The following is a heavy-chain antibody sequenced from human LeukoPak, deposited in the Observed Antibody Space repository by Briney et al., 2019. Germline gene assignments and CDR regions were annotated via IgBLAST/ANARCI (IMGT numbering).Heavy chain of an antibody. J-gene: IGHJ4*02. CDR2: IYYSGST. CDR3: ARCPSDYYGSGTCFDY. D-gene: IGHD3-10*01. CDR1: GGSISSYY. Sequence: SETLSLTCTVSGGSISSYYWSWIRQPPGKGLEWIGYIYYSGSTNYNPSLKSRVTISVDTSKNQFSLKLSSVTAADTAVYYCARCPSDYYGSGTCFDYWGQGTLVTVSS. V-gene: IGHV4-59*01.